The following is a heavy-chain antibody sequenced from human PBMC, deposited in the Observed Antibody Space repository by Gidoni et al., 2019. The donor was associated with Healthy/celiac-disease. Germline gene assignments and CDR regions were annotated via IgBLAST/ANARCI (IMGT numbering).Heavy chain of an antibody. CDR3: AKGNRREYYDFWSGYYYREDAFDI. J-gene: IGHJ3*02. V-gene: IGHV3-23*01. CDR1: GFTFSSYA. D-gene: IGHD3-3*01. Sequence: EVQLLESGGGLVQPGGSLRLSCAASGFTFSSYAMSWVRQAPGKGLDWVSAISGSGGSTYYADSVKGRFTISRDNSKNTLYLQMNSLRAEDTAVYYCAKGNRREYYDFWSGYYYREDAFDIWGQGTMVTVSS. CDR2: ISGSGGST.